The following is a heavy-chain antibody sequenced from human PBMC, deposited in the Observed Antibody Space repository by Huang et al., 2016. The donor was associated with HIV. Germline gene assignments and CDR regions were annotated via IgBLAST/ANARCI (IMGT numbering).Heavy chain of an antibody. V-gene: IGHV3-30*02. CDR3: LKDQVGP. CDR1: GFPFRDYG. D-gene: IGHD3-10*01. J-gene: IGHJ5*02. Sequence: QVQLVESGGGVVQPGGSLRLSCGTSGFPFRDYGLHWVRQTPGKGLEWVALMAYDGTTKVYADSVEGRFTVSRDNSKSTLYLQMNSLRLEDTSIYYCLKDQVGPWGQGTLVTVSS. CDR2: MAYDGTTK.